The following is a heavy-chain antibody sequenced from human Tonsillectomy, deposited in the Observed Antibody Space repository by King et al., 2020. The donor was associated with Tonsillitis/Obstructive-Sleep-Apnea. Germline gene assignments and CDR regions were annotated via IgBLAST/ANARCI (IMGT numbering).Heavy chain of an antibody. Sequence: VQLVESGGGLVQSGGSPRLSCAASGFTFSSYALTWVRQAPGRGLEWVSGVSDSGGSTYYADSVKGRFTISRDNSRSTLYLQMNSLRAADTAVYYCAKARTDKIPAAMGYWGQGTLVTVSS. CDR1: GFTFSSYA. CDR2: VSDSGGST. J-gene: IGHJ4*02. D-gene: IGHD2-2*01. CDR3: AKARTDKIPAAMGY. V-gene: IGHV3-23*04.